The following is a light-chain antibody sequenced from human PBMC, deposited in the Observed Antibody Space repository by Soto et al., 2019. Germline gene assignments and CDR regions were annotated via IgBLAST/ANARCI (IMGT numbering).Light chain of an antibody. CDR2: EVT. CDR3: SSFTSRFTFV. J-gene: IGLJ1*01. V-gene: IGLV2-14*01. Sequence: QSALTQPASVSGSPGQSIAISCTGTRSDVGAYNYASWYQQHPGKAPKLMISEVTNRPSGVSDRFSGSKSGNTASLTISGIQAEDEADYYCSSFTSRFTFVFGTGTKVTVL. CDR1: RSDVGAYNY.